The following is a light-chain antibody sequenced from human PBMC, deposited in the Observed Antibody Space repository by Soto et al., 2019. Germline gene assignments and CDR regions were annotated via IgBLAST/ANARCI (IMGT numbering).Light chain of an antibody. V-gene: IGKV3-20*01. Sequence: EIVVTQSPGTLSLSPGERASLSCRASQSVSSSYLAWYQQIPGQAPRLLINDASRRATGIPDRFSGSGSGTDFTLTISRLEPEDFAVYYCQQYGSSPPTFGQGTKV. J-gene: IGKJ1*01. CDR3: QQYGSSPPT. CDR1: QSVSSSY. CDR2: DAS.